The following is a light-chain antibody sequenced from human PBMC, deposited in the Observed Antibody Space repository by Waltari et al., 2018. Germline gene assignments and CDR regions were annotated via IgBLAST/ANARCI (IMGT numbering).Light chain of an antibody. V-gene: IGLV2-14*01. J-gene: IGLJ2*01. CDR2: DVS. CDR1: SNDVGGYNS. CDR3: SSQSSNDVVL. Sequence: QSALTQPASVSGSPGPSVTIFCAGPSNDVGGYNSVPWYQEHPGQAPRVIIYDVSDRPSGVSDRFSGSKSGNTASLTISGLQAEDEADYYCSSQSSNDVVLFGGGTKLTVL.